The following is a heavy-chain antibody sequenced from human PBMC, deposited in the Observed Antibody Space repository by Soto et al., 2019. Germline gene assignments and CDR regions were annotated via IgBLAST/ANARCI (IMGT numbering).Heavy chain of an antibody. V-gene: IGHV1-69*01. D-gene: IGHD1-26*01. J-gene: IGHJ6*02. CDR1: GGTFNNFA. CDR3: ATATISPVSSAYHHYGMDG. CDR2: IRPVFDNT. Sequence: QVQLVQSGAEVKKPGSSVKVSCQASGGTFNNFAFTWVRQAPGQGLEWLGGIRPVFDNTNNAQRYQGRVTITADEFTSTVYMEMSSLRSDDTAVYDCATATISPVSSAYHHYGMDGWGPGTTVTVSS.